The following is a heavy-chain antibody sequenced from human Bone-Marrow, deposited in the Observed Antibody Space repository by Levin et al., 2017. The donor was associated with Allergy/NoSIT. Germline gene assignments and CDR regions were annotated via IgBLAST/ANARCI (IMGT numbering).Heavy chain of an antibody. CDR2: IYYSGST. CDR1: GGSISSSY. D-gene: IGHD6-13*01. CDR3: SRDRSVIAATGAHYYYGMDV. V-gene: IGHV4-59*01. J-gene: IGHJ6*02. Sequence: SETLFLTCTVSGGSISSSYWSWIRQPPGKGLEWIGYIYYSGSTKYNPSLKSRVTISVDTSKNQLSLKLRSVTAADTAVYYCSRDRSVIAATGAHYYYGMDVWGPGTTVTVSS.